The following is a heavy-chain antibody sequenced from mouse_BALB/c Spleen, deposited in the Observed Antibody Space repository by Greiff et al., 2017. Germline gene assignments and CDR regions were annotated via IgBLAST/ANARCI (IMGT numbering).Heavy chain of an antibody. Sequence: EVKLMESGPGLVKPSQSLSLTCTVTGYSITSDYAWNWIRQFPGNKLEWMGYISYSGSTSYNPSLKSRISITRDTSKNQFFLQLNSVTTEDTATYYCARGMITGLDYWGQGTTLTVSS. CDR1: GYSITSDYA. D-gene: IGHD2-4*01. CDR3: ARGMITGLDY. J-gene: IGHJ2*01. CDR2: ISYSGST. V-gene: IGHV3-2*02.